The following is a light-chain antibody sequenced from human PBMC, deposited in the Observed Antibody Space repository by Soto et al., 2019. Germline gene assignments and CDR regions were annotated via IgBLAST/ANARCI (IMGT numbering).Light chain of an antibody. CDR1: QSVSTN. Sequence: EMVLTQSPATLSVSPGGRATLSCRASQSVSTNLAWYQQKPGQAPRLLIYDASTRATAIPARFSGSGSGTVFTLTISSLLSEEFAVDCCQHHNPWPPVYPFGQGTKLEIK. J-gene: IGKJ2*01. V-gene: IGKV3D-15*01. CDR3: QHHNPWPPVYP. CDR2: DAS.